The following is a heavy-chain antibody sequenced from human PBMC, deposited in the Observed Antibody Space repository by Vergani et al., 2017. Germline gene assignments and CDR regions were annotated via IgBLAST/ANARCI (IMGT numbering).Heavy chain of an antibody. CDR2: INHSGTI. J-gene: IGHJ6*03. Sequence: QVQLQQWGPGLLKPSETLSLTCAVYGGSLSGYYWSWIRLAPGKGLEWIGEINHSGTINYNPTLKSRVTISVDTSKNQFSLKLSSVTAADTAVYYCARGLSSSRPYYYYYMDVWGKGTTVTVSS. D-gene: IGHD6-6*01. CDR3: ARGLSSSRPYYYYYMDV. CDR1: GGSLSGYY. V-gene: IGHV4-34*01.